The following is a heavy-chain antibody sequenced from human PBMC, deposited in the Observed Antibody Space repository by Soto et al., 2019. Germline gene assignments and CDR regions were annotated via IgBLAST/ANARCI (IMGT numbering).Heavy chain of an antibody. D-gene: IGHD3-22*01. V-gene: IGHV3-53*01. CDR2: IYTGGST. CDR3: ARDFYDSSGPNAFDI. J-gene: IGHJ3*02. Sequence: PGGSLRLSCAASGFTVSSNYMSWVRQAPGKGLEWVSVIYTGGSTYYADSVKGRFTISRDNSKNTLYLQMNSLRAEDTAVYYCARDFYDSSGPNAFDIWGQGTMVTVSS. CDR1: GFTVSSNY.